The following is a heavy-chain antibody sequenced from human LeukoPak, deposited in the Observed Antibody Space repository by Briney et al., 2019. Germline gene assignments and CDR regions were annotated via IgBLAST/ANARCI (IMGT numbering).Heavy chain of an antibody. V-gene: IGHV1-46*01. CDR3: ARSDKGYCSSTSCPFFGY. Sequence: ASVKVSCKASGYTFTSYYMHWVRQAPGQGLEWMGIINPGGGSTSYAQKFQGRVTMTRDTSTSTVYMELSSLRSEDTAVYYCARSDKGYCSSTSCPFFGYWGQGTLVTVSS. J-gene: IGHJ4*02. CDR1: GYTFTSYY. CDR2: INPGGGST. D-gene: IGHD2-2*01.